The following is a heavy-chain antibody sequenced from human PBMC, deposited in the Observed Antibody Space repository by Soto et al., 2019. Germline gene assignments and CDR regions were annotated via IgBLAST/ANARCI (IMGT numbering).Heavy chain of an antibody. CDR2: IKEDGSEK. Sequence: GGSPRISCAGSGFTFSNYWMSWVRLAPGKGLKWLANIKEDGSEKYYVDYVEGRFTISRDNLKNTLYLQMHSLRDEDTAVYYCTLDEFQAWDSWGKGTLVTGTS. CDR3: TLDEFQAWDS. D-gene: IGHD2-21*01. J-gene: IGHJ4*02. CDR1: GFTFSNYW. V-gene: IGHV3-7*01.